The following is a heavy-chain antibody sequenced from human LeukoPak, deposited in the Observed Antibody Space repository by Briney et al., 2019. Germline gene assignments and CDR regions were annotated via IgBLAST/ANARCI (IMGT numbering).Heavy chain of an antibody. Sequence: GASVKVSCKSSGYTFTGYYMYWVRQAPGQGLEWMGWINPNSGGTKYGQKFQGRIIMTSDTSTSTAYMELSSLRSDDTAVFYCATVSVSSSSGFDYWGQGTLVTVSS. CDR3: ATVSVSSSSGFDY. J-gene: IGHJ4*02. CDR1: GYTFTGYY. CDR2: INPNSGGT. V-gene: IGHV1-2*02. D-gene: IGHD6-6*01.